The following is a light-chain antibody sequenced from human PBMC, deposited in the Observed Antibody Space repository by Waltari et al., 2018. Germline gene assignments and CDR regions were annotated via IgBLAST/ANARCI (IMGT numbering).Light chain of an antibody. V-gene: IGKV3-20*01. J-gene: IGKJ5*01. CDR1: ESITTNF. CDR3: QHCGRSAIT. CDR2: GAS. Sequence: EIVLTQSPVTLSLSPGERATLSCRASESITTNFIAWYQQKPGQAPRLLIHGASIRATGISDFFSGSGSGTDFTLTISRLEPEDFAVYYCQHCGRSAITFGQGTRLDIK.